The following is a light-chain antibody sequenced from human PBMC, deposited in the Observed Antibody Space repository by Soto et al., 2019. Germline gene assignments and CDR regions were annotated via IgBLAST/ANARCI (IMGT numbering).Light chain of an antibody. J-gene: IGLJ3*02. CDR2: KNN. CDR3: AAWDDCLNGRV. V-gene: IGLV1-44*01. Sequence: QAVVTQPPSASGTPGQRVTISCSGSGSNIGSNTVNWYQQLPGTAPKLLIYKNNQRPSGVPDRFSGSKSGTSASLAISGRQSEDEADYYCAAWDDCLNGRVFGGGTKLTVL. CDR1: GSNIGSNT.